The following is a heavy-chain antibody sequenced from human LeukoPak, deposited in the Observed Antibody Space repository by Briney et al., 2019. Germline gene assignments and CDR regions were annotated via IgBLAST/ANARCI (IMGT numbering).Heavy chain of an antibody. V-gene: IGHV1-18*01. CDR1: GYTFTNYD. CDR3: ARELPEDAFDI. CDR2: ISAYNGNT. J-gene: IGHJ3*02. Sequence: ASVKVSCKASGYTFTNYDISWVRQAPGQGLEWMGWISAYNGNTNYAQKLQDRVTMTTDTSTRTAYMELRSLKSDDTAVYYCARELPEDAFDIWGQGTMVTVSS.